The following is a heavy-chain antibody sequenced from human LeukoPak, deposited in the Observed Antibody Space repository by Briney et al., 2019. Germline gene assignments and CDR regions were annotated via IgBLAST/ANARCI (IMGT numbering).Heavy chain of an antibody. CDR1: GFTFSSYS. J-gene: IGHJ4*02. Sequence: PGGSLRLSCAASGFTFSSYSMNWVRQAPGKGLEWVSSISSSSSYIYYADSVKGRFTISRDNAKNSLYLQMDSLRAEDTAVYYCARAAAGTPNFDYWGQGTLVTVPS. CDR3: ARAAAGTPNFDY. D-gene: IGHD6-13*01. V-gene: IGHV3-21*01. CDR2: ISSSSSYI.